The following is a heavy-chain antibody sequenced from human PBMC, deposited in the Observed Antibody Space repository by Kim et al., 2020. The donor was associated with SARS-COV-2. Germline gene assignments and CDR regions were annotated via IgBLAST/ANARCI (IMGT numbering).Heavy chain of an antibody. CDR1: GYIFTTYW. D-gene: IGHD5-18*01. Sequence: GESLKISCEGSGYIFTTYWIGWVRHMPGKGLEWMGIIYPGDSDTRYSASFQGQVTISADKSINTAYLQWSSLKASDSAMYYCARRRYSNDDFDYWGQGTLVTVSS. V-gene: IGHV5-51*01. J-gene: IGHJ4*02. CDR3: ARRRYSNDDFDY. CDR2: IYPGDSDT.